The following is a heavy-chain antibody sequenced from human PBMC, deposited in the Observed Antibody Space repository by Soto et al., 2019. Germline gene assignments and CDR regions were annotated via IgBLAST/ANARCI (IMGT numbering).Heavy chain of an antibody. Sequence: QVQLVQSGPEVKKPGASVKVSCKASGYTFTSFGASWLRQAPGQGPEWMGWISGYNGKTKYTQKVQGRVTLTTDTSTATAYMELRSLRSDDAAVYFCARDKMIDDFGLGSFDYWGQGTVVTVSS. CDR1: GYTFTSFG. CDR2: ISGYNGKT. CDR3: ARDKMIDDFGLGSFDY. V-gene: IGHV1-18*04. J-gene: IGHJ4*02. D-gene: IGHD3-10*01.